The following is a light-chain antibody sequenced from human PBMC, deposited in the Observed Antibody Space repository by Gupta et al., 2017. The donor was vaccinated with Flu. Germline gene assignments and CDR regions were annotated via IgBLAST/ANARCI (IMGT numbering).Light chain of an antibody. CDR2: EDT. Sequence: QSALTQPASVSGSPGQSITISCTATGSAVASYDLVSWYQQHPGRAPKLVIYEDTKRPSGISHRFSGSKSGNTASLTISGLLADDEADYFCCSYAGNNMWVFGGGTKLTVL. V-gene: IGLV2-23*01. CDR1: GSAVASYDL. J-gene: IGLJ3*02. CDR3: CSYAGNNMWV.